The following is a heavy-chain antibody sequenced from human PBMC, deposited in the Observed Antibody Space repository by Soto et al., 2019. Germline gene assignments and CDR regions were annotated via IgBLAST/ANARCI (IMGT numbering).Heavy chain of an antibody. Sequence: SETLSLTCTVSGGSISSGDYYWSWIRQPPGKGLEWIGEINHSGSTNYNPSLKSRVTISVDTSKNQFSLKLSSVTAADTAVYYCARARSGWYNWFDPWGQGTLVTVSS. J-gene: IGHJ5*02. CDR1: GGSISSGDYY. CDR3: ARARSGWYNWFDP. D-gene: IGHD6-19*01. V-gene: IGHV4-39*07. CDR2: INHSGST.